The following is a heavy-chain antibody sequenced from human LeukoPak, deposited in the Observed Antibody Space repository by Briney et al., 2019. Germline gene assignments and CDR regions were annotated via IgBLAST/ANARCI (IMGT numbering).Heavy chain of an antibody. CDR2: INPNSGGT. CDR3: ARPQGRTTVVIFDY. CDR1: GYTFTGYY. J-gene: IGHJ4*02. D-gene: IGHD4-23*01. Sequence: RASVKVSCKASGYTFTGYYMHWVRQAPGQGLEWMGWINPNSGGTNYAQKFQGRVTMTRDTSISTAYMELSRLRSDDTAVYYCARPQGRTTVVIFDYWGQGTLVTVSS. V-gene: IGHV1-2*02.